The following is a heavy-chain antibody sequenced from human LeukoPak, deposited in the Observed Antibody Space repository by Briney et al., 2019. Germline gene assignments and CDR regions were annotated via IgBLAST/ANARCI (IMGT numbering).Heavy chain of an antibody. CDR2: ISAYNGNT. CDR3: ARAGSYYYDSSGYYGDFDY. J-gene: IGHJ4*02. Sequence: ASVKVSCKASGYTFTSYGISWVRQAPGQGLEWMGWISAYNGNTNYAQKLQGRVTMTTDTSTSTAYMELRSLRSDDTAVYYCARAGSYYYDSSGYYGDFDYWGQGTLVTVSS. D-gene: IGHD3-22*01. CDR1: GYTFTSYG. V-gene: IGHV1-18*01.